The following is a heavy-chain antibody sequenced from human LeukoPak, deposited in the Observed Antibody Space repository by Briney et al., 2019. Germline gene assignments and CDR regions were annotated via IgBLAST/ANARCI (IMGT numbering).Heavy chain of an antibody. CDR2: IIPIFGTA. J-gene: IGHJ6*02. D-gene: IGHD5-24*01. V-gene: IGHV1-69*01. Sequence: GSSVKVSCKASGGTFSSYAISWVRQAPGQGLEWMGGIIPIFGTANYAQKFKGRVTITADESTSTAYMELSSLRSEDTAVYYCARATVEMATIRGYYYYYYGMDVWGQGTTVTVSS. CDR1: GGTFSSYA. CDR3: ARATVEMATIRGYYYYYYGMDV.